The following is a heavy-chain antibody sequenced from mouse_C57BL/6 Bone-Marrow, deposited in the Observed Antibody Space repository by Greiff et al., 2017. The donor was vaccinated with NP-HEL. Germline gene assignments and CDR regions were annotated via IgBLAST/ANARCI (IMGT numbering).Heavy chain of an antibody. Sequence: VQLQQPGAELVRPGSSVKLSCKASGYTFTSYWMDWVKQRPGQGLEWIGNIYPSDSETHYNQKFKDKATLTVDKSSSTAYMQLSSLTSEDSAVYYCALTGTYYYAMDDWGQGTSVTVSS. D-gene: IGHD4-1*01. V-gene: IGHV1-61*01. J-gene: IGHJ4*01. CDR3: ALTGTYYYAMDD. CDR1: GYTFTSYW. CDR2: IYPSDSET.